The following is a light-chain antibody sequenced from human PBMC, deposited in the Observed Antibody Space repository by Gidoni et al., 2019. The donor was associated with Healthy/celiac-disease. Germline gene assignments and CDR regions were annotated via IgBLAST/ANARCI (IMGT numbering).Light chain of an antibody. CDR2: GAS. J-gene: IGKJ2*01. Sequence: EIVMTPSPATLSVSPGERATLSCRASQSVSSNLAWYQQKPGQAPRLLIYGASTRATGIPARFSGSGSGTDFTLTISSLQSEDFAVYYCQQYNNWPRTFGQGTKLEIK. CDR1: QSVSSN. V-gene: IGKV3-15*01. CDR3: QQYNNWPRT.